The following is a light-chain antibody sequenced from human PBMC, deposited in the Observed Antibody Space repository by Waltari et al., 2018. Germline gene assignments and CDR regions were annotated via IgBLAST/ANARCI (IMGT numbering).Light chain of an antibody. Sequence: DIQMTQSPSSVSASVGDRVTITCRASQGIGSWLAWYQQKPGKAPKLLIYAASSLQTGVPSRFSGSGSGADFTLTISSLQPDDFAAYFCQQDNTFPRTFGQGTKVEIK. CDR1: QGIGSW. CDR3: QQDNTFPRT. V-gene: IGKV1-12*01. J-gene: IGKJ1*01. CDR2: AAS.